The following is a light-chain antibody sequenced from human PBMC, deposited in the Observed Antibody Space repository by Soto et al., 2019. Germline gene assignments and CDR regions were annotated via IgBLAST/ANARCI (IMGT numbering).Light chain of an antibody. J-gene: IGKJ1*01. CDR3: QQYHTYSWT. Sequence: DIQMTQSPSSLSASVGDRVTITCQASQHISEYLNWYQYKPGKAPKLLITDASNLKTGVPSRFSGSGSGTEYTFTINSLQPEDIATYYCQQYHTYSWTFGQGTKVDIK. V-gene: IGKV1-33*01. CDR1: QHISEY. CDR2: DAS.